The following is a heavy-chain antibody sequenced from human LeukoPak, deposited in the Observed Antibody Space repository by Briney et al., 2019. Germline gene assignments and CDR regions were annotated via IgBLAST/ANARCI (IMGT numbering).Heavy chain of an antibody. V-gene: IGHV3-30*02. D-gene: IGHD6-13*01. CDR1: GFTVSSNS. CDR3: ARERLQQLVPYNWFDP. Sequence: GGSLRLSCTVSGFTVSSNSMSWVRQAPGKGLEWVAFTRSDGNNKYYADSVKGRFTISRDNSKNTLYLQMYSLRAEDTAVYYCARERLQQLVPYNWFDPWGQGTLVTVSS. J-gene: IGHJ5*02. CDR2: TRSDGNNK.